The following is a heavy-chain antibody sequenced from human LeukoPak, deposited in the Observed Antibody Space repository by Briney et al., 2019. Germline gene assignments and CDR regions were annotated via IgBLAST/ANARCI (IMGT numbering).Heavy chain of an antibody. CDR2: ISYDGSNK. D-gene: IGHD3-22*01. CDR1: GFTFSSYA. CDR3: ARDSYYYDSSGYSHDAFDI. Sequence: PGGSLRLSCAASGFTFSSYAMHWVRQAPGKGLEWVAVISYDGSNKYYADSVKGRFTISRDNSRNTLYLQMNSLRAEDTAVYYCARDSYYYDSSGYSHDAFDIWGQGTMVTVSS. J-gene: IGHJ3*02. V-gene: IGHV3-30*01.